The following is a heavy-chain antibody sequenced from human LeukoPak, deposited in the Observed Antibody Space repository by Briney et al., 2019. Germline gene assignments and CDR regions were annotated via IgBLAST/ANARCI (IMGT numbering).Heavy chain of an antibody. J-gene: IGHJ4*02. D-gene: IGHD5-18*01. CDR3: ASHGPGYNYGYFDY. CDR2: FTSTTGRT. Sequence: GGSLRLSCAASGFTFSTYAMSWVRQAPGKGLQWVSTFTSTTGRTSYADSVKGRFTISRDNSKNILSLQMNNLRAEDTAVYYCASHGPGYNYGYFDYWGQGTLVTVSS. V-gene: IGHV3-23*01. CDR1: GFTFSTYA.